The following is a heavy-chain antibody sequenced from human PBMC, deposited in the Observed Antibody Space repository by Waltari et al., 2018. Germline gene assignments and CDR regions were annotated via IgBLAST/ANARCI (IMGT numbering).Heavy chain of an antibody. CDR2: IYYSGST. CDR1: GGSISSYY. Sequence: QVQLQESGPGLVKPSETLSLTCTVSGGSISSYYWSWIRQPPGKGLEWIGYIYYSGSTNYTPSRNSRVTIAVDTSKNQFSLKLSSVTAADTAVYYCARVNCSSTSCYGPNWFDPWGQGTLVTVSS. D-gene: IGHD2-2*01. CDR3: ARVNCSSTSCYGPNWFDP. V-gene: IGHV4-59*01. J-gene: IGHJ5*02.